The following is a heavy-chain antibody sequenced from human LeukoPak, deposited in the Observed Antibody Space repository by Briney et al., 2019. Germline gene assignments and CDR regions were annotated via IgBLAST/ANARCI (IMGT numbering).Heavy chain of an antibody. V-gene: IGHV3-48*03. CDR3: ARATGGYDSSGYYSLDY. CDR1: GFTFDDYG. D-gene: IGHD3-22*01. Sequence: GGSLRLSCAASGFTFDDYGMSWVRQAPGKGLEWVSYISSSGSTIYYADSVKGRFTISRDNAKNSLYLQMNSLRAEDTAVYYCARATGGYDSSGYYSLDYWGQGTLVTVSS. CDR2: ISSSGSTI. J-gene: IGHJ4*02.